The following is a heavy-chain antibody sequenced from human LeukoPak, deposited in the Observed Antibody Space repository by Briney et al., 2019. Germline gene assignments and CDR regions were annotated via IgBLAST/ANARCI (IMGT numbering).Heavy chain of an antibody. Sequence: SETLSLTCTVSGGSISTYYWCWIRQAPGKGLEWIGYISYSGSTNYNPSLKSRVTIPVDRPKNQFSLKLSSVTAADTAVYYCVRGGRVVKSLFGMDVWGQGTTVTVSS. CDR2: ISYSGST. CDR1: GGSISTYY. D-gene: IGHD3-3*01. V-gene: IGHV4-59*01. CDR3: VRGGRVVKSLFGMDV. J-gene: IGHJ6*02.